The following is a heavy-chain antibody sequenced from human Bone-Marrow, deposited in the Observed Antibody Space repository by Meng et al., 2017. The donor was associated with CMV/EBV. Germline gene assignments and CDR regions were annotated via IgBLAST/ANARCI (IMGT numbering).Heavy chain of an antibody. V-gene: IGHV3-23*01. D-gene: IGHD3-10*01. Sequence: LSCAASGFTFSSYAMSWVRQAPGKGLEWVSAISGSGGSTYYADSVKGRFTISRDNSKNTLYLQMNSLRAEDTAVYYCAKDPYYYGSGNWGQGTLVTVSS. CDR2: ISGSGGST. CDR1: GFTFSSYA. J-gene: IGHJ4*02. CDR3: AKDPYYYGSGN.